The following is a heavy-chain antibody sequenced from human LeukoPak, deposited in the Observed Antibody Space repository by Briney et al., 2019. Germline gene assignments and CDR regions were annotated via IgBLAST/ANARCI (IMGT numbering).Heavy chain of an antibody. D-gene: IGHD1-7*01. CDR2: IYAGGDT. CDR3: ARISGTLCFDL. J-gene: IGHJ4*02. V-gene: IGHV3-23*03. CDR1: GFTFSSFV. Sequence: GGSLRLSCAASGFTFSSFVMSWVRQAPARGLEWVSVIYAGGDTYYADSVKGRFTISRDNSKNTVYLQMHSLRADDTAVYYCARISGTLCFDLWGLGTLVTVSS.